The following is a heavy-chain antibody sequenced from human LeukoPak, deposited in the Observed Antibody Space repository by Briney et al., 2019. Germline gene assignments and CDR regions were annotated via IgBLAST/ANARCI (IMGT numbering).Heavy chain of an antibody. Sequence: ASVKVSCKASGYTFTSYGISWVRQAPGQGLEWMGIINPSGGSTSYAQKFQGRVTMTRDTSTSTVYTELSSLRSEDTAVYYCARGPTYYDLWSGYYKSNYYYYGMDVWGQGTTVTVSS. D-gene: IGHD3-3*01. J-gene: IGHJ6*02. CDR3: ARGPTYYDLWSGYYKSNYYYYGMDV. V-gene: IGHV1-46*01. CDR1: GYTFTSYG. CDR2: INPSGGST.